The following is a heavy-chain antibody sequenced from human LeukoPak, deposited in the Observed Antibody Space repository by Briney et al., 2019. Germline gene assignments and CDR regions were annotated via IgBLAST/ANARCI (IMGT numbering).Heavy chain of an antibody. J-gene: IGHJ5*02. CDR1: AYTFNGYL. Sequence: GASVKVSCKASAYTFNGYLIHWVRQAPGQGLEWMGLIDPNGGSTGYAQRFQGRVTVTRDTSTSIVYMELSSLRSEDTAVYYCARDLGLRGVTNWFDPWGQGTLVTVSS. V-gene: IGHV1-46*02. D-gene: IGHD3-10*01. CDR3: ARDLGLRGVTNWFDP. CDR2: IDPNGGST.